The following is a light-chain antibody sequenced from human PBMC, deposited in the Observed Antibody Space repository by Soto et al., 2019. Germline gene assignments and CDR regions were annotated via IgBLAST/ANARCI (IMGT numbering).Light chain of an antibody. CDR2: EGS. CDR3: CSYAGSSTFNWV. CDR1: SSDVGSYNL. Sequence: QSVLTQPASVSGSPGQSITISCTGTSSDVGSYNLVSWYQQHPGKAPKLMIYEGSKWPSGVSNRFSGSKSGNTASLTISGLQAEDEADYYCCSYAGSSTFNWVFGGGTKLTVL. J-gene: IGLJ3*02. V-gene: IGLV2-23*03.